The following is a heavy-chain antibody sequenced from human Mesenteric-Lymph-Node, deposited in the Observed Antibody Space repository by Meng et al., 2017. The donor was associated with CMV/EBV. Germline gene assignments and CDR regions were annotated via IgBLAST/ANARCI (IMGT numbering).Heavy chain of an antibody. V-gene: IGHV3-48*03. CDR3: ARFPNTILYGHFFDY. J-gene: IGHJ4*02. CDR1: GLTFSNYE. D-gene: IGHD3-10*01. Sequence: GGSLRLSCAASGLTFSNYEMNWVRQAPGKGLEWVSYISGSGSPTYYADSVKGRFTISRDNAKNSLFLQMSSLRAEDTAVYYCARFPNTILYGHFFDYWGQGTLVTVSS. CDR2: ISGSGSPT.